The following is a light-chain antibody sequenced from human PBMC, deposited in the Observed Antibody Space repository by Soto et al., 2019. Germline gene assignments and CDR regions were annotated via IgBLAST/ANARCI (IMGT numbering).Light chain of an antibody. Sequence: IQMTQSPSSLSASVGDRVTITCRASQSISSYLNWYQQKPGKAPKRLIYSSSNLQSGVPSRFSGSGSGTEFILTISSLQPEDSATYYCLQHHSFPRTFGQGTKVDIK. CDR3: LQHHSFPRT. J-gene: IGKJ1*01. CDR1: QSISSY. V-gene: IGKV1-17*01. CDR2: SSS.